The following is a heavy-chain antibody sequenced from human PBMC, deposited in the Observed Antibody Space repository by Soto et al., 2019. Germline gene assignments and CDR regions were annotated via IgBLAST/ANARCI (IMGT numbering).Heavy chain of an antibody. V-gene: IGHV3-74*01. CDR2: INNDGSRT. D-gene: IGHD1-26*01. CDR1: GFTFSNYL. J-gene: IGHJ4*02. CDR3: GTTFEY. Sequence: GGSLRLSCAAYGFTFSNYLMHWVRQVPGEGLVWVSSINNDGSRTWYADSVRGRIAMSRDNARNLVYLQMNSLRAEDTAVYYCGTTFEYWGQGALVTVSS.